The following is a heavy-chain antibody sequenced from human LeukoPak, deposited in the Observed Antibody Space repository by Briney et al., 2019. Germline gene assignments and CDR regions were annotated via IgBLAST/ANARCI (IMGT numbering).Heavy chain of an antibody. CDR2: TYYRSKWYN. CDR1: GDSVSSNSAA. J-gene: IGHJ4*02. V-gene: IGHV6-1*01. CDR3: ARELTGFDY. Sequence: SQTLSLTCAISGDSVSSNSAAWNWTRQSPSRGLEWLGRTYYRSKWYNEYAISVKSPITINADTSKNQFSPQLNSVTPEDTAVYYCARELTGFDYWGQGTLVTVSS. D-gene: IGHD7-27*01.